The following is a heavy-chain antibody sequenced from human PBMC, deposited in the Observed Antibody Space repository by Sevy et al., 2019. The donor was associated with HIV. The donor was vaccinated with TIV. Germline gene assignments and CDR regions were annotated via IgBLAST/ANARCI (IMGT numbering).Heavy chain of an antibody. CDR2: ISAYNGNT. Sequence: ASVKVSCKASGYTFTNYGITWVRQAPGQGLEWMGWISAYNGNTNYAQKLQGRVTMTTDTSTSTAYMELRSLRSDDTAVYYCAKPPWIDQRAFEYWGQGTLVTVSS. V-gene: IGHV1-18*01. CDR1: GYTFTNYG. CDR3: AKPPWIDQRAFEY. D-gene: IGHD2-2*03. J-gene: IGHJ4*02.